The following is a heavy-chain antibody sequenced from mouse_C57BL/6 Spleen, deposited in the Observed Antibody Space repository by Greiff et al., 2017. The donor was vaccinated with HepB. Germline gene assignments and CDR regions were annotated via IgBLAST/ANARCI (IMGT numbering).Heavy chain of an antibody. Sequence: LVESGAELVRPGASVTLSCKASGYTFTDYEMHWVKQTPVHGLEWIGAIDPETGGTAYNQKFKGKAILTADKSSSTAYMELRSLTSEDSAVYYCTRVDGYSHYAMDYWGQGTSVTVSS. CDR1: GYTFTDYE. V-gene: IGHV1-15*01. CDR3: TRVDGYSHYAMDY. CDR2: IDPETGGT. J-gene: IGHJ4*01. D-gene: IGHD2-3*01.